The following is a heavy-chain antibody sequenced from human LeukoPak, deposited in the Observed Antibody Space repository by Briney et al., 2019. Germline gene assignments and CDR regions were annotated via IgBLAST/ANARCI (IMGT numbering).Heavy chain of an antibody. J-gene: IGHJ4*02. CDR3: ARVRPYCTNGVCYLDY. V-gene: IGHV3-21*01. D-gene: IGHD2-8*01. CDR1: VFTLRSYS. Sequence: GGSLRHSRVSSVFTLRSYSMNWVRPAPGRGLEWVSSISSNSSYIYYADSVEGRFIISSDNAKNSLYQQMNSLRAKDTAVYYGARVRPYCTNGVCYLDYWGQGTLVTVSS. CDR2: ISSNSSYI.